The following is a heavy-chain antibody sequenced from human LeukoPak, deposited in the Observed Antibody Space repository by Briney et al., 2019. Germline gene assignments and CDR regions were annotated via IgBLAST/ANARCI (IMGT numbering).Heavy chain of an antibody. CDR1: GFTFSSYW. Sequence: GGSLRLSRAASGFTFSSYWVSWVRQAPGKGLEWVANIKQDGSEKYYVDSVKGRFTISRDNAKNSLYLQMNSLRAEDTAVYYCASSRITIFGVVMENDAFDIWGQGTMVTVSS. D-gene: IGHD3-3*01. V-gene: IGHV3-7*01. CDR2: IKQDGSEK. J-gene: IGHJ3*02. CDR3: ASSRITIFGVVMENDAFDI.